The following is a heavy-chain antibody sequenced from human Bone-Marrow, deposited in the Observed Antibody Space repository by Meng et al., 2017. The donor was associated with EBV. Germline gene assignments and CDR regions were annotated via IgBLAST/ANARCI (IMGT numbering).Heavy chain of an antibody. CDR2: ISSSSSYI. J-gene: IGHJ4*02. Sequence: EVQLVESGGXLVKPGGSLRLSCAASGFTFSSYSMNWVRQAPGKGLEWVSSISSSSSYIYYADSVKGRFTISRDNAKNSLYLQMNSLRAEDTAVYYCASLHYYDSSGFDYRGQGTLVTVSS. D-gene: IGHD3-22*01. CDR3: ASLHYYDSSGFDY. CDR1: GFTFSSYS. V-gene: IGHV3-21*01.